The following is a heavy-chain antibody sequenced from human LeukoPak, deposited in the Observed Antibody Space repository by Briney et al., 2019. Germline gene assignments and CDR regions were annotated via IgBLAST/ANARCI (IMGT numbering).Heavy chain of an antibody. CDR1: GGSFSGYY. Sequence: SETLSLTCAVYGGSFSGYYWGWIRQPPGKGLEWIGNIYHSGSSYYNPSLKSRVTISVDTSKNQFSLKLSSVTAADTAVYLCARGSVYSSSSVFPPFDYWGQGTLVTVSS. CDR3: ARGSVYSSSSVFPPFDY. CDR2: IYHSGSS. D-gene: IGHD6-6*01. V-gene: IGHV4-34*01. J-gene: IGHJ4*02.